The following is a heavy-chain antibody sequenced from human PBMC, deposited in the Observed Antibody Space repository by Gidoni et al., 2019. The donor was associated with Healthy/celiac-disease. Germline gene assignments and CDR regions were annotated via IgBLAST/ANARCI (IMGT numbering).Heavy chain of an antibody. J-gene: IGHJ6*03. CDR2: ISYDGSNK. V-gene: IGHV3-30-3*01. CDR3: ARGGGGITMVRGRGMDV. CDR1: GFTFRSYA. Sequence: QVQLVESGGGVVQPGRSLRLSCAASGFTFRSYAMHWVRQAPGKGLEWVAVISYDGSNKYYADSVKGRFTISRDNSKNTLYLKRNSLRAEDRAVYYCARGGGGITMVRGRGMDVWGKGTTVTVSS. D-gene: IGHD3-10*01.